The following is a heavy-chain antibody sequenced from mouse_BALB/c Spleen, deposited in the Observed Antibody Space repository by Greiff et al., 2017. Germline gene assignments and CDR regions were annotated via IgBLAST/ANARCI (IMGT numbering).Heavy chain of an antibody. CDR1: GFTFSDYY. V-gene: IGHV5-4*02. J-gene: IGHJ1*01. Sequence: EVMLVESGGGLVKPGGSLKLSCAASGFTFSDYYMYWVRQTPEKRLEWVATISDGGSYTYYPDSVKGRFTISRDNAKNNLYLQMSSLKSEDTAMYYCASTGTSRYFDVWGAGTTVTVSS. CDR2: ISDGGSYT. D-gene: IGHD4-1*01. CDR3: ASTGTSRYFDV.